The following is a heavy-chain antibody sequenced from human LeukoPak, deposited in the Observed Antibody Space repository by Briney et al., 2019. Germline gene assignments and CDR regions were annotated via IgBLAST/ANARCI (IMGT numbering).Heavy chain of an antibody. CDR3: TRDGGEEEITMIVVAITPDY. V-gene: IGHV3-49*03. CDR1: GFTFGDYA. CDR2: IRSKAYGGTT. Sequence: GGSLRLSCTASGFTFGDYAMSWFRQAPGKGLEWVGFIRSKAYGGTTEYAASVKGRFTISRDDSKSIAYLQMNSLKTEDTAVYYCTRDGGEEEITMIVVAITPDYWGQGTLVTVSS. J-gene: IGHJ4*02. D-gene: IGHD3-22*01.